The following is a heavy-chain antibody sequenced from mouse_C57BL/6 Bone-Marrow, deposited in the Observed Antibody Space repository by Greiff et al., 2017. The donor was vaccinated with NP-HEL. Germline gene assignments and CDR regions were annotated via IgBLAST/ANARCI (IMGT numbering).Heavy chain of an antibody. D-gene: IGHD2-3*01. CDR1: GYTFTSYW. CDR3: ARQRIYDGDYVPDFDD. Sequence: QVQLQQPGAELVKPGASVKLSCKASGYTFTSYWMHWVKQRPGRGLEWIGRINPNSGGTKYNEKFKSKATLTVDKPSSTAYMQLSSLTSEDSAVYYCARQRIYDGDYVPDFDDWGTGTTVTVDS. CDR2: INPNSGGT. V-gene: IGHV1-62-3*01. J-gene: IGHJ1*03.